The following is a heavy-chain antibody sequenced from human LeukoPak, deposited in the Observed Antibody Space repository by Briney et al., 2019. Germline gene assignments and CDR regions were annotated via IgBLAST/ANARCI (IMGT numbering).Heavy chain of an antibody. Sequence: GGSLRLSCEVSGFTFTDYWMNWVRQAPGKGPEWVASIRQDGSEKTYVDSVKGRFTISRDNTKNSMSLQLNGLRAEDTAVYYCARDGAAAGLYFDLWGQGTLVTVSS. V-gene: IGHV3-7*01. CDR3: ARDGAAAGLYFDL. CDR1: GFTFTDYW. CDR2: IRQDGSEK. J-gene: IGHJ4*01. D-gene: IGHD6-13*01.